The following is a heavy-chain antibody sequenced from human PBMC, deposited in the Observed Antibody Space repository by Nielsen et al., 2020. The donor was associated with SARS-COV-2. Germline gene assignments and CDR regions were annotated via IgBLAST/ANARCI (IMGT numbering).Heavy chain of an antibody. CDR1: GYSFTSYW. Sequence: GESLKISCQGSGYSFTSYWLALVRQVPGKGLEWMGMIYPADSDTRYSPSFQGQATISGDRSSIAYLQWASLKASDTAMYYCARRLEPYSPAAFDIWGQGTMVTVSS. D-gene: IGHD2-15*01. CDR3: ARRLEPYSPAAFDI. J-gene: IGHJ3*02. V-gene: IGHV5-51*01. CDR2: IYPADSDT.